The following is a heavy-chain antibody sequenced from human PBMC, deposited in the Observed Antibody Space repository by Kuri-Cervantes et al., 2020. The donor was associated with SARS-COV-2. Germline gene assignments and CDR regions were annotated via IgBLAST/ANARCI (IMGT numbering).Heavy chain of an antibody. CDR1: ETTFPNYD. CDR3: AKVGYDFWSGYDFDY. V-gene: IGHV1-8*01. D-gene: IGHD3-3*01. J-gene: IGHJ4*02. Sequence: ASVKVSCKAPETTFPNYDINWVRQATGQGLEWMGMVKTNSGNTLYAQIFQGRVTITRNTSISTAYMELSSLRSEDTAVYYCAKVGYDFWSGYDFDYWGQGTLVTVSS. CDR2: VKTNSGNT.